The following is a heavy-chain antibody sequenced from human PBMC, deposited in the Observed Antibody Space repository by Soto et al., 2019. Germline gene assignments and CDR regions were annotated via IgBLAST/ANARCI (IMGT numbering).Heavy chain of an antibody. D-gene: IGHD3-16*01. CDR2: MYSGGDI. CDR3: VSRIPSWVFDY. J-gene: IGHJ4*01. CDR1: GFTVNTNY. Sequence: EVQLVESGGGSVQPGESLRLSCLVSGFTVNTNYMYWVRQAPGRGLEWVSAMYSGGDIHYADSVRGRFTISRDTSENTLYLRMDTLRVEDTAVYFCVSRIPSWVFDYWGQGTLVTVSS. V-gene: IGHV3-53*01.